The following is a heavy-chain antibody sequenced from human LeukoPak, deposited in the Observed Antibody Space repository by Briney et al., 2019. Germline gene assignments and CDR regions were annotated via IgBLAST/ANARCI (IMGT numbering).Heavy chain of an antibody. V-gene: IGHV4-30-4*01. Sequence: SETLSLTCTVSGGSISSGDYYWSWIRQPPGKGLEWIGYIYYSGSTYYNPSLKSRITMSVDTSKNQFSLKLSSVTAADTAVYYCATDSYYYDSGGYRTFDYWGQGTLVTASS. D-gene: IGHD3-22*01. CDR3: ATDSYYYDSGGYRTFDY. J-gene: IGHJ4*02. CDR2: IYYSGST. CDR1: GGSISSGDYY.